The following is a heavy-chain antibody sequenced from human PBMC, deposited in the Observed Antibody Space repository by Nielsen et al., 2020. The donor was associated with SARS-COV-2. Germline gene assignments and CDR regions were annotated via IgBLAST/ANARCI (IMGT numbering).Heavy chain of an antibody. CDR1: GYTFTSYA. Sequence: APVKVSCKASGYTFTSYAMHWVRQAPGQRLEWMGWINAGNGNTKYSQKFQGRVTITRDTSASTAYMELSSLRSEDTAVYYCARLGSGRGPGEYWGQGTLVTVSS. D-gene: IGHD6-19*01. CDR3: ARLGSGRGPGEY. J-gene: IGHJ4*02. V-gene: IGHV1-3*01. CDR2: INAGNGNT.